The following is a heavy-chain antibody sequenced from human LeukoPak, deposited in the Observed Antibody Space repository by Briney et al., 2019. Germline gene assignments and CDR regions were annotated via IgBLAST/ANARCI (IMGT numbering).Heavy chain of an antibody. D-gene: IGHD4-17*01. V-gene: IGHV3-23*01. CDR3: AKGHDYGDYWVGDY. CDR1: GFTFSNYG. J-gene: IGHJ4*02. CDR2: ISGSGGNT. Sequence: GGSLRLSCAASGFTFSNYGMSWVRQAPGKGLEWVSAISGSGGNTYYADSVKGRFTISRDNSKNTLYLQMNSLRAEDTAVYYCAKGHDYGDYWVGDYWGQGTLVTVSS.